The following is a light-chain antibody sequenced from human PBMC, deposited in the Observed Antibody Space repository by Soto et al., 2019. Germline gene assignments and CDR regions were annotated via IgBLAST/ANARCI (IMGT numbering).Light chain of an antibody. CDR3: SSYTSSSTVV. J-gene: IGLJ2*01. CDR1: SSDVGGYNF. Sequence: QSVLTQPASVSGSPGQSITISCTGTSSDVGGYNFVSWYQQHPGKAPKLIIYDVSNRPSGVSNRFSGSKSGSTASLTISGLQAEDEADYYCSSYTSSSTVVFGGGTQLTVL. V-gene: IGLV2-14*03. CDR2: DVS.